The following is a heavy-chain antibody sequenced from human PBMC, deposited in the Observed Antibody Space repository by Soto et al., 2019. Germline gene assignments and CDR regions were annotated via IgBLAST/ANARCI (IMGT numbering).Heavy chain of an antibody. J-gene: IGHJ4*02. CDR2: ISYDGSNK. Sequence: PGGSLRLSCAASGFTFSSYGMHWVRQAPGEGLEWVGVISYDGSNKYYADSVKGRFTISRDNSKNTLYLQMNSLRAEDTAVYYCAIRVVVNHFDYWGQGTLVTVSS. CDR3: AIRVVVNHFDY. CDR1: GFTFSSYG. D-gene: IGHD3-22*01. V-gene: IGHV3-30*03.